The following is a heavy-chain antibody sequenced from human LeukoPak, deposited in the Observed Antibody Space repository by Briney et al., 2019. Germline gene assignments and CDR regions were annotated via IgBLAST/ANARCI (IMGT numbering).Heavy chain of an antibody. CDR1: GFTASNNY. V-gene: IGHV3-53*01. Sequence: GGSLRLSCAASGFTASNNYMSWVRQAPGKGLEWVSVIYSGGTTYYTDSVKGRFTISRDKFKNTLYLQMNSLRAEDTAVYYCARDGCSTTSCYADWGQGTLVTVSS. D-gene: IGHD2-2*01. CDR3: ARDGCSTTSCYAD. J-gene: IGHJ4*02. CDR2: IYSGGTT.